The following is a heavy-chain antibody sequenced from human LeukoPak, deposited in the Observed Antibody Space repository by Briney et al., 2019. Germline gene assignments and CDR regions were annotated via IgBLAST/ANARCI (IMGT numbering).Heavy chain of an antibody. Sequence: PGRSLRLSCAASGFTFSSYGMHWVRQAPGKGLEWVAVISYDGSNKYYADSVKGRFTISRDNSKNTLYLQMNSLRAEDTAVYYCAKDRGGTGGIDYWGQGTLVTVSS. D-gene: IGHD4-23*01. CDR1: GFTFSSYG. V-gene: IGHV3-30*18. J-gene: IGHJ4*02. CDR2: ISYDGSNK. CDR3: AKDRGGTGGIDY.